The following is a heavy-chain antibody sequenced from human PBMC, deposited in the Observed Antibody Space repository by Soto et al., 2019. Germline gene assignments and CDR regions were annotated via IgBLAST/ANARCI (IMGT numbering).Heavy chain of an antibody. CDR3: ARVGGFGATTIDY. D-gene: IGHD3-10*01. V-gene: IGHV4-30-4*01. CDR2: IYYSGST. J-gene: IGHJ4*02. Sequence: QVQLQESGPGLVKHSQTLSLTCTVSGGSISSGDYYWSWIRQPPGKGLEWIGYIYYSGSTYYNPSLRSRVTISVDTSKNQFSLKLSSVTAADTAVYYCARVGGFGATTIDYWGQGTLDTVSS. CDR1: GGSISSGDYY.